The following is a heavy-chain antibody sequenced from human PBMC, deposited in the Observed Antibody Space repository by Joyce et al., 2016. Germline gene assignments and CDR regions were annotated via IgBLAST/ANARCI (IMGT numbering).Heavy chain of an antibody. V-gene: IGHV3-23*01. Sequence: EVQLLESGGGLVQPGGSLRLSCAASGFTFSSYAMNWVRQAPGKGVEWVSGIGSAGGSTSYVDSVKGRFTISRDNSKNTLYLQMNSLRAGDTAIYYCAKDRDMIVVTVHGMDVWGQGTTVTVSS. CDR1: GFTFSSYA. D-gene: IGHD2-15*01. CDR3: AKDRDMIVVTVHGMDV. J-gene: IGHJ6*02. CDR2: IGSAGGST.